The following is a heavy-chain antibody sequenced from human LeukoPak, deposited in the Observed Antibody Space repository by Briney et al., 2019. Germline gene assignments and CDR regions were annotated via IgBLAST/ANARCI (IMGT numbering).Heavy chain of an antibody. V-gene: IGHV3-48*03. D-gene: IGHD3-10*01. CDR1: GFTFSSYE. CDR2: IDSSGSNI. J-gene: IGHJ4*02. CDR3: AKESMWFGESNPFDY. Sequence: GGSLRLSCAASGFTFSSYEMNWVRQAPGKGLEWVSYIDSSGSNIHYADSVKGRFTISRDNSKNTLYVQMNSLRAEDTAVYYCAKESMWFGESNPFDYWGQGTLVTVSS.